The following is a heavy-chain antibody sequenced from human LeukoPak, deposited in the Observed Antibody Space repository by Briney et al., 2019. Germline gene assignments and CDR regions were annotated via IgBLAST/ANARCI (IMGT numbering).Heavy chain of an antibody. D-gene: IGHD6-13*01. Sequence: SETLSLTCTVSGGSISNSGYYWGWIRQPPGKGLEWIGSVDYSGNTYYRPSLKSRLTISLDTSKNQFSLKLSSVTAAYTAVYYCARKAGSSWPYFYYYYGMDVWGQGTTVTVSS. CDR2: VDYSGNT. J-gene: IGHJ6*02. CDR3: ARKAGSSWPYFYYYYGMDV. CDR1: GGSISNSGYY. V-gene: IGHV4-39*07.